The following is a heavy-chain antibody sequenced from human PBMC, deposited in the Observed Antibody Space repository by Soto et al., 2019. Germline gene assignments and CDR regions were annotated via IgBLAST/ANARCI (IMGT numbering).Heavy chain of an antibody. D-gene: IGHD2-2*01. CDR3: ARDQIDGRVVPAANI. Sequence: QVQLQESGPGLVKPSQTLSLTCTVSGGSISSGGYYWSWIRQHPGKGLEWIGYIYYSGSTYYNPSLKSRVTISVDPSKNQFSLKLSSVTAADTAVYYCARDQIDGRVVPAANIWGQGTMVTVSS. J-gene: IGHJ3*02. CDR1: GGSISSGGYY. CDR2: IYYSGST. V-gene: IGHV4-31*03.